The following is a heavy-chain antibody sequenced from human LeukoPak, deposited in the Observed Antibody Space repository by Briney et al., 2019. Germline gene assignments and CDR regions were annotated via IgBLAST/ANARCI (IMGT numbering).Heavy chain of an antibody. CDR1: GGSVSSGSYY. CDR3: ARYRPLYFDY. CDR2: IYYSGST. V-gene: IGHV4-61*01. J-gene: IGHJ4*02. Sequence: SETLYLTCTVSGGSVSSGSYYWSWIRQPPGKGLEWIGYIYYSGSTNYNPSLKSRVTISVDTSKNQFSLKLSSVTAADTAVYYCARYRPLYFDYWGQGALVTVSS.